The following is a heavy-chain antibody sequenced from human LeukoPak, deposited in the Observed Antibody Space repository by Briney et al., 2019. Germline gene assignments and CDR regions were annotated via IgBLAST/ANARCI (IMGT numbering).Heavy chain of an antibody. V-gene: IGHV3-33*01. CDR1: GFTFSSYG. Sequence: PGGSLRLSCAASGFTFSSYGMHWVRQAPGKGLVWVAAIWYDGSNKYYADSVKGRFTISRENSKNTLYLQMNRLRAEDTAVYYCARDLGYCSSTNCYGDKWFDPWGQGTLVTVSS. J-gene: IGHJ5*02. CDR3: ARDLGYCSSTNCYGDKWFDP. CDR2: IWYDGSNK. D-gene: IGHD2-2*01.